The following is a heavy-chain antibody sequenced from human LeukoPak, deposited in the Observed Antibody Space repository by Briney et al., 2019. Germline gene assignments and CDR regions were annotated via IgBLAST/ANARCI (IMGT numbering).Heavy chain of an antibody. D-gene: IGHD3-3*01. CDR3: AKDLPQYYDFWSGYYGGFDY. CDR2: ISGSGDLT. CDR1: GFTFSSYA. Sequence: PGGSLRLSCAASGFTFSSYAMSWVRQAPGKGLEWVSCISGSGDLTYYADSVKGRFTISRDNSKNSLYLQMNSLRTEDTALYYCAKDLPQYYDFWSGYYGGFDYWGQGTLVIVPP. J-gene: IGHJ4*02. V-gene: IGHV3-23*01.